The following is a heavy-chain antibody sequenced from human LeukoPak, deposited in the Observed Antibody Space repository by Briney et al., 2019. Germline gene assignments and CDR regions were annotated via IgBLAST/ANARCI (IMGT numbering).Heavy chain of an antibody. Sequence: PGRSLRLSCAASGFTFSSYGMHWVRQAPGKGLEWVAVISYDGSNKYYADSVKGRFTISRDNSKNTLYLQMNSLRAEDTAVYCCAKDAKSGMDVWGQGTTVTVSS. CDR2: ISYDGSNK. V-gene: IGHV3-30*18. J-gene: IGHJ6*02. CDR3: AKDAKSGMDV. CDR1: GFTFSSYG.